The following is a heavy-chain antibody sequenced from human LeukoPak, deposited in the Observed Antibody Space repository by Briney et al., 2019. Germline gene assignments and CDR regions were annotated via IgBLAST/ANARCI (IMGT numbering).Heavy chain of an antibody. CDR3: AKPYRVLRGAFDI. CDR2: ISGSGDST. CDR1: GFAFSSFA. D-gene: IGHD3-10*01. J-gene: IGHJ3*02. Sequence: PGGSLRLSCAASGFAFSSFAMSWVRQAPGKGLEWVSSISGSGDSTDYADSLKGRFTISRDNSKNTLYLQVNSLGAEDTAVYYCAKPYRVLRGAFDIWGHGTMVTVSS. V-gene: IGHV3-23*01.